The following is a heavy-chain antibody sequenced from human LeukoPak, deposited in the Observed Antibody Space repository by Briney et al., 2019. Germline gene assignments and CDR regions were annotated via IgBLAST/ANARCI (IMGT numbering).Heavy chain of an antibody. V-gene: IGHV4-30-4*01. CDR3: ATLERYCSSTSCYGGIDY. CDR2: IYYSGST. CDR1: GGSISSGDYY. D-gene: IGHD2-2*01. J-gene: IGHJ4*02. Sequence: PSQTMSLTCTGSGGSISSGDYYWSWIRQPPGKGLEWIGYIYYSGSTYYNPSLKSRVTISVDTSKNQFSLKLSSVTAADTAVYYCATLERYCSSTSCYGGIDYWGQGTLVTVSS.